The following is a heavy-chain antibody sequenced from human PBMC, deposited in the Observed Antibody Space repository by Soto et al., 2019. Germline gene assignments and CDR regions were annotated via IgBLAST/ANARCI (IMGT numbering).Heavy chain of an antibody. CDR2: IRSKAYGGTT. Sequence: GGSLRLSCTASGFTFGDYAMSWFRQAPGKGLEWVGFIRSKAYGGTTEYAASVKGRFTISRDDSKSIAYLQMNSLKTEDTAVYYCTRDYVGVTIFGGDATYYMDVWGKGTTVTVSS. CDR3: TRDYVGVTIFGGDATYYMDV. V-gene: IGHV3-49*03. CDR1: GFTFGDYA. J-gene: IGHJ6*03. D-gene: IGHD3-3*01.